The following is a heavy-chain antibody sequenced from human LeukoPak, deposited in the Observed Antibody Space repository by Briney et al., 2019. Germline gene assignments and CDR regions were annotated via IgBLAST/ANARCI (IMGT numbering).Heavy chain of an antibody. V-gene: IGHV4-59*11. CDR3: ARGDNTVTGNIYFDY. CDR2: IYYSGST. Sequence: SETLSLTCTVSGGSISSHYWSWIRQPPGKGLEWIGYIYYSGSTNYNPSLKSRVTISVDTSKNQFSLKLSSVTAADTAVYYCARGDNTVTGNIYFDYWGQGTLVTVSS. CDR1: GGSISSHY. D-gene: IGHD4-17*01. J-gene: IGHJ4*02.